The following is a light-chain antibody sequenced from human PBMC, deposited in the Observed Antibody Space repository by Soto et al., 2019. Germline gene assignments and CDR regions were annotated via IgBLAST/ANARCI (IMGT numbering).Light chain of an antibody. Sequence: EIVLTQSPGTLSVSPGERATLSCRASQAISSNNLAWYQQKPGQAPRLLIYGASTRAPGIPDRFSGSGSGTEFTLTISSLQSEDLAVFFCQQYDTWPPAFGQGTKVEIK. J-gene: IGKJ2*01. CDR3: QQYDTWPPA. V-gene: IGKV3-15*01. CDR2: GAS. CDR1: QAISSNN.